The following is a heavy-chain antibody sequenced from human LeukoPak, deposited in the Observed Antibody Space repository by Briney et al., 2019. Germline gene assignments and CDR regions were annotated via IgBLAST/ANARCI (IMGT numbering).Heavy chain of an antibody. CDR3: ARGQYHLLYWYFDL. CDR2: IYSSGST. D-gene: IGHD2-2*01. Sequence: SETLSLTCTVSGGSISSYYWSWIRQPAGKGLEWIGRIYSSGSTNYNPSLKSRVTMSVDTSKNQFSLKLSSVTAADTAVYYCARGQYHLLYWYFDLWGRGTLVTASP. J-gene: IGHJ2*01. CDR1: GGSISSYY. V-gene: IGHV4-4*07.